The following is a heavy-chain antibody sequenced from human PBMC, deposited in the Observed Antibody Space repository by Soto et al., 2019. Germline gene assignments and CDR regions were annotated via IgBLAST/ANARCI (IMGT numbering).Heavy chain of an antibody. V-gene: IGHV4-59*04. Sequence: GSLRLSCAASGFTFSSYEMNWVRQAPGKGLEWMGSIYYSGSTYNNPSLRSRVSMSIDTSKDQFSLKLKSVTAADTALYFCARQRTSVVTQAYFDVWGPGSLVTVSS. D-gene: IGHD2-21*02. CDR1: GFTFSSYE. CDR3: ARQRTSVVTQAYFDV. CDR2: IYYSGST. J-gene: IGHJ4*02.